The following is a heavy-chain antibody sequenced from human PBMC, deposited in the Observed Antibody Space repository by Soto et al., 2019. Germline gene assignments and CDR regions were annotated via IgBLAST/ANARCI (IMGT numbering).Heavy chain of an antibody. CDR2: VYYSGST. Sequence: SETLSLTCTVSGGSISSSGSYWSWMRQHPGRGLECIGYVYYSGSTYLKSSLKSRLSLSVSTSKNQFPLKLSSVTAADTALYFGAGFQVLSGFDSWGPGTQVTVPS. CDR3: AGFQVLSGFDS. J-gene: IGHJ4*02. V-gene: IGHV4-31*03. CDR1: GGSISSSGSY.